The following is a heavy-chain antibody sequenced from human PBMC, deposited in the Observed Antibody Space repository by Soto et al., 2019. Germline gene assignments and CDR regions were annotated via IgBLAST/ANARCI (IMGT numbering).Heavy chain of an antibody. CDR3: ARVGEGSYSVDY. CDR1: GFTFSSYG. D-gene: IGHD1-26*01. CDR2: IWYDGSNK. Sequence: QVQLVESGGGVVQPGRSLRLSCAASGFTFSSYGMHWVRQAPGKGLEWVAVIWYDGSNKYYVDSVKGRFTISRDNSKNTLYLQMNSLRAEDTAVYYCARVGEGSYSVDYWGQGTLVTVSS. J-gene: IGHJ4*02. V-gene: IGHV3-33*01.